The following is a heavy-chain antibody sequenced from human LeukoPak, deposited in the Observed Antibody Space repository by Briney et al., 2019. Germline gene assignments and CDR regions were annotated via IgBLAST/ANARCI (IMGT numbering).Heavy chain of an antibody. Sequence: GGSLRLSCAASGFTFSSYAMSWVRQAPGKGLEWVAAISGGSGSETYYADAVKGRFTISRDNSKTTLYLEMNTLRAEDTAVYYCAKGSSSGRPYFFDYWGQGTLVTVSS. CDR3: AKGSSSGRPYFFDY. V-gene: IGHV3-23*01. D-gene: IGHD3-10*01. CDR2: ISGGSGSET. CDR1: GFTFSSYA. J-gene: IGHJ4*02.